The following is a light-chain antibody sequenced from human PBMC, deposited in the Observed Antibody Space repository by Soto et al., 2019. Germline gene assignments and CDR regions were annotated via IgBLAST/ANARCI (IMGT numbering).Light chain of an antibody. J-gene: IGKJ1*01. CDR2: GAS. CDR1: QSVSSN. Sequence: EVVMTQSPATLSASPGERATLSCRASQSVSSNLDWYQQKPGQAPRLLIYGASTRATGIPARFIGSGSGTEFILTISSLQSEDVAAYYCQQYNNWPPWTFGQGTKVEIK. CDR3: QQYNNWPPWT. V-gene: IGKV3-15*01.